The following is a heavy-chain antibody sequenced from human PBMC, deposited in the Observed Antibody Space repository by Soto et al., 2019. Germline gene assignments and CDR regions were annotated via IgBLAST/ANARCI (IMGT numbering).Heavy chain of an antibody. CDR2: IIPLFGTP. V-gene: IGHV1-69*01. CDR3: ARDRDDYGSGNYYNRIDF. D-gene: IGHD3-10*01. CDR1: GGIFSTYA. J-gene: IGHJ4*02. Sequence: QVQLVQSGAEVKKPGSSVKVSCKASGGIFSTYAISWLRQAPGQGLEWMGGIIPLFGTPNYAQRFQGRVTITADESTSTAYMELSSLRSEDTAVYYGARDRDDYGSGNYYNRIDFWGQGTLVTVSS.